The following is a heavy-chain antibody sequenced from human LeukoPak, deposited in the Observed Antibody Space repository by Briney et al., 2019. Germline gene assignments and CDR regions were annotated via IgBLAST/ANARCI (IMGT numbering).Heavy chain of an antibody. Sequence: SETLSLTCTVSGGSISSYYWSWIRQPPGKGLECIGYIYYSGSTNYNPPLKSRVTISVDTSKNQFSLKLSSVTAADTAVYCCAREKDQGSGTDWGQGTMVTVSS. CDR2: IYYSGST. CDR1: GGSISSYY. J-gene: IGHJ4*02. CDR3: AREKDQGSGTD. D-gene: IGHD3-10*01. V-gene: IGHV4-59*01.